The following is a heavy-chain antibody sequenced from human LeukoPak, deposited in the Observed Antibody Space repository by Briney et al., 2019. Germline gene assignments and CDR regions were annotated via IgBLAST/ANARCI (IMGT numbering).Heavy chain of an antibody. CDR1: GFTFSSYA. J-gene: IGHJ4*02. CDR3: AKRIAVAGTLPAYFDY. D-gene: IGHD6-19*01. CDR2: ISGSGGST. V-gene: IGHV3-23*01. Sequence: GGSLRLSCAASGFTFSSYAMSWVRQAPGKGLEWVSAISGSGGSTYYADSVKGRFTISRDNSKNTLYLQMNSLGAEDTAVYYCAKRIAVAGTLPAYFDYWGQGTLVTVSS.